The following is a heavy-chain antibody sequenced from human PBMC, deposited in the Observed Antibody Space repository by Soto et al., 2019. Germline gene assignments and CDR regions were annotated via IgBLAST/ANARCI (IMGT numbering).Heavy chain of an antibody. CDR3: ARARLSRSWWFDP. V-gene: IGHV4-59*01. J-gene: IGHJ5*02. D-gene: IGHD3-10*01. CDR1: GGSISSYY. CDR2: IYYSGST. Sequence: ASETLSLTCTVSGGSISSYYWSWIRQPPGKGLEWIGYIYYSGSTNYSPSLKSRVTISVDTSKNQFSLKLSSVTAADTAVYYCARARLSRSWWFDPWGQGTLVTVSS.